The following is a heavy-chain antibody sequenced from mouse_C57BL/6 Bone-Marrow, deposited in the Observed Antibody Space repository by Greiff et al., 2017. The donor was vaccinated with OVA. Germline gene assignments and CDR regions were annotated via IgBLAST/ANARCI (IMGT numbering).Heavy chain of an antibody. D-gene: IGHD3-1*01. Sequence: VQLQQSGAELVKPGASVKISCKASGYAFSSYWMNWVKQRPGKGLEWIGKIYPGDGDTNYNGKFKGKATLTGDKSSSTSYMQRSNLTSEDAAVYFCAREGDSAWFAYWGQGTLVTVSA. CDR1: GYAFSSYW. V-gene: IGHV1-80*01. CDR3: AREGDSAWFAY. CDR2: IYPGDGDT. J-gene: IGHJ3*01.